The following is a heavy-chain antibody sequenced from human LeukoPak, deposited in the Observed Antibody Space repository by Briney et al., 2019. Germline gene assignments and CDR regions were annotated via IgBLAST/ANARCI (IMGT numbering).Heavy chain of an antibody. CDR3: ARGVVRGYYFDY. CDR1: GFTFSSYW. Sequence: GGSLRLSCAASGFTFSSYWMSWVRQAPGKGLEWVANIKQDGSEKYYVDSVKGRFTISRDNAKNSLYLQMNSLRAEDTAVYYCARGVVRGYYFDYWAREPWSPSPQ. D-gene: IGHD3-3*01. CDR2: IKQDGSEK. J-gene: IGHJ4*02. V-gene: IGHV3-7*01.